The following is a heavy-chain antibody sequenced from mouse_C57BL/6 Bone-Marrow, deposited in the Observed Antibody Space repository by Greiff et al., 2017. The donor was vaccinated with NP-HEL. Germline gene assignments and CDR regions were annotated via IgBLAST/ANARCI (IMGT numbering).Heavy chain of an antibody. CDR1: GYTFTSYW. CDR3: ARREGRPKVDY. CDR2: IHPNSGST. Sequence: QVQLQQPGAELVKPGASVKLSCKASGYTFTSYWMHWVKQRPGQGLAWIGMIHPNSGSTNYNEKFKSKATLTVDKSSSTAYMQLSSLTSEDAAGYYWARREGRPKVDYGGQGTTLTVSS. J-gene: IGHJ2*01. V-gene: IGHV1-64*01.